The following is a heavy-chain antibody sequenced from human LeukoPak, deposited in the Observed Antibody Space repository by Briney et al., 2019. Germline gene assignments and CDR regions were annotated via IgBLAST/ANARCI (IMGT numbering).Heavy chain of an antibody. D-gene: IGHD4-17*01. Sequence: ASVTVSCKASGYTFTGYYMHWVRQAPGQGLEWMGGINPKSGGTNYAQKFRGRVTMTMATSISTAYWELRRPRSDDTVVYYCARGWATVRGYYFDYWGQGTPVTV. J-gene: IGHJ4*02. CDR3: ARGWATVRGYYFDY. CDR1: GYTFTGYY. CDR2: INPKSGGT. V-gene: IGHV1-2*05.